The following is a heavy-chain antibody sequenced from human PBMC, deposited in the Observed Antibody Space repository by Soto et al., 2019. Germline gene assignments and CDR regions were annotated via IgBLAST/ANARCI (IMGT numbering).Heavy chain of an antibody. V-gene: IGHV4-59*08. CDR3: ARAVGDPLYYLDY. J-gene: IGHJ4*02. Sequence: QVQLQESGPGLVRPSETLSLTCTVSSDSISSYYWIWIRQSPGKGLEWIGYNDYSGNTNYNPSLKSRGTISGDTSKNQFSLRLSSVTAADTAVYYCARAVGDPLYYLDYWGQGTLVTVSS. D-gene: IGHD6-19*01. CDR2: NDYSGNT. CDR1: SDSISSYY.